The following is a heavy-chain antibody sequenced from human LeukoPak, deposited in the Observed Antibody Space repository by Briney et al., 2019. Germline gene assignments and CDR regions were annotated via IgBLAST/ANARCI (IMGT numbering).Heavy chain of an antibody. CDR1: GFTFSSYS. Sequence: PGGSLRLSCAASGFTFSSYSMNWVRQAPGKGLEWVSYISSSSSTIYYADSVKGRFTISRDNAKNSLYPQMNSLRAEDTAVYYCASSGALTLNYYYYYMDVWGKGTTVTVSS. V-gene: IGHV3-48*01. J-gene: IGHJ6*03. D-gene: IGHD1-26*01. CDR2: ISSSSSTI. CDR3: ASSGALTLNYYYYYMDV.